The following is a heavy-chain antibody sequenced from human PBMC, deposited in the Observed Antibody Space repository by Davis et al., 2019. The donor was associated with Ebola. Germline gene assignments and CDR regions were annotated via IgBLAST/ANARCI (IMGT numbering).Heavy chain of an antibody. J-gene: IGHJ6*02. CDR1: GFTFSSFE. Sequence: GGSLRLSCAASGFTFSSFEMNWVRQAPGKGPEWISFISSSGSTIYYADSVKGRFTISRDNAKNSLYLQMNSLRAEDTAVYYCARDGGYCSGGSCYSLAYGMDVWGQGTTVTVSS. D-gene: IGHD2-15*01. CDR3: ARDGGYCSGGSCYSLAYGMDV. CDR2: ISSSGSTI. V-gene: IGHV3-48*03.